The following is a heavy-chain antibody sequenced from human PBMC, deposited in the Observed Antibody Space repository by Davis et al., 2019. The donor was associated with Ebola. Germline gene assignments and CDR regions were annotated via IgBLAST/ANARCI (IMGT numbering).Heavy chain of an antibody. Sequence: MPSETLSLTCTVSGGSISSSSYYCGWIRQPPGKGLEWIGSIYYSGSTYYNPSLKSRVTISVDTSKNQFSLKLSSVTAADTAVYYCASGTGGNPFDYWGQGTLVTVSS. CDR1: GGSISSSSYY. D-gene: IGHD4-23*01. CDR3: ASGTGGNPFDY. J-gene: IGHJ4*02. CDR2: IYYSGST. V-gene: IGHV4-39*01.